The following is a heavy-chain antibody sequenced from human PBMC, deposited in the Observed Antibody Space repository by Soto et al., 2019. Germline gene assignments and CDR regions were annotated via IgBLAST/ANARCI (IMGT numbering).Heavy chain of an antibody. CDR3: ATWEGYYDSSGSYRFDY. J-gene: IGHJ4*02. CDR1: GYTLTELS. CDR2: FDPEDGET. D-gene: IGHD3-22*01. V-gene: IGHV1-24*01. Sequence: GASVKVSCKVSGYTLTELSMHWVRQAPGKGLEWMGGFDPEDGETIYAQKFQGRVTMTEDTSTDTAYMELSSLRSEDTAVYYCATWEGYYDSSGSYRFDYWGQGPLVTVSS.